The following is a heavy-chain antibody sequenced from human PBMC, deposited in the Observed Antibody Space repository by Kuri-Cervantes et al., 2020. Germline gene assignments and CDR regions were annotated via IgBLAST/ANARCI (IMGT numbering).Heavy chain of an antibody. CDR2: INPNSGGT. V-gene: IGHV1-2*02. J-gene: IGHJ4*02. CDR3: ATSLTQPRDCSSTSCYFDY. Sequence: ASVKVSCKASGYTFTGYYMHWVRQAPGQGLEWMGWINPNSGGTNYARKFQGRVTMTRDTSISTAYMELSRLRSDDTAVYYCATSLTQPRDCSSTSCYFDYWGQGTLVTVSS. D-gene: IGHD2-2*01. CDR1: GYTFTGYY.